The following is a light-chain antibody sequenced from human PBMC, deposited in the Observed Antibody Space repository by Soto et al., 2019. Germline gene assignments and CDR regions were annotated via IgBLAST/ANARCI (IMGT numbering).Light chain of an antibody. J-gene: IGKJ4*01. CDR3: QQYSSSPLT. CDR2: DAS. CDR1: QSVSTN. V-gene: IGKV3D-11*03. Sequence: TLSPSTLSVSPGERATLSCRASQSVSTNLAWYQQRPGQAPRLLIYDASNRATGIPARFSGSGSGTDFTLTISSLEPEDFAVYYCQQYSSSPLTFGGGTKVDIK.